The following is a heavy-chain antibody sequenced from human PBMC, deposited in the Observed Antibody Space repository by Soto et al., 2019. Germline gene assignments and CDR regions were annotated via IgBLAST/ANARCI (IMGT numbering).Heavy chain of an antibody. CDR3: AGYSSSWPDSGMDV. Sequence: QVQLQESGPGLVKPSQTLSLTCTVSGGSISSGGYYWSWIRQHPGKGLEWIGYIYYSGSTYYNPSLKSRVTISVDTSKNQVSLKLSSVTAAGTAVYYGAGYSSSWPDSGMDVWGQGTTVTVSS. CDR2: IYYSGST. V-gene: IGHV4-31*03. J-gene: IGHJ6*02. CDR1: GGSISSGGYY. D-gene: IGHD6-13*01.